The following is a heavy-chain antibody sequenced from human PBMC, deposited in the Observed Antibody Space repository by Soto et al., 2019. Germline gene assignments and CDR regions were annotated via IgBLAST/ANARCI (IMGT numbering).Heavy chain of an antibody. Sequence: GESLKISCKGSGYSFTSYWIGWVRQLPGKGLEWMGIIYPGDSDTRYSPSLQGQVTISADKSISTASLQWSSLKASDTAMYYCARLVIYSGSYPYYFDYWGQGTLVTVSS. D-gene: IGHD1-26*01. CDR2: IYPGDSDT. J-gene: IGHJ4*02. V-gene: IGHV5-51*01. CDR1: GYSFTSYW. CDR3: ARLVIYSGSYPYYFDY.